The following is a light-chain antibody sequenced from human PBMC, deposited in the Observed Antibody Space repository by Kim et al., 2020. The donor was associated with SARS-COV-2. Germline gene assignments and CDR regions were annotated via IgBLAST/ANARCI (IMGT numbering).Light chain of an antibody. CDR2: VAS. V-gene: IGKV1-39*01. CDR1: QNINSY. J-gene: IGKJ2*01. CDR3: QESYVNPFT. Sequence: DIQLTQSPSSLSASIGDRVTITCRTRQNINSYLNWYQQKPGGAPVLLIQVASTLQSGVPSRFSGSGSGTDFTLTISSLQREDFGTYLSQESYVNPFTFGQGTKLEI.